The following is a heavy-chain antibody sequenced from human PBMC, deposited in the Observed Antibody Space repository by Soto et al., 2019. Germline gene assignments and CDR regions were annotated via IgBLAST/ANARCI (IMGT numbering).Heavy chain of an antibody. CDR1: GYTFTSYG. V-gene: IGHV1-18*01. CDR2: INGYTGNT. CDR3: ARSWVTGKGGIDV. D-gene: IGHD3-16*01. Sequence: QVQLVQSGAEVKKPGASVKVSCKASGYTFTSYGLSWVRQAPGQGLEWMGWINGYTGNTNYAQKFQGRVTMTTDTSTITAYLDLWTLISDDTAVYYCARSWVTGKGGIDVWGQGTTVTVSS. J-gene: IGHJ6*02.